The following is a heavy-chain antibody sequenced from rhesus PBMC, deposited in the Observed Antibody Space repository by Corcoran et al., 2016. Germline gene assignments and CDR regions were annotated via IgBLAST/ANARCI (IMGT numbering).Heavy chain of an antibody. CDR2: ISYSGSP. D-gene: IGHD5-30*01. Sequence: QVRLQQWGEGLVKPSETLSLTCAVYGGSISGYYYWSWIRQAPGKGLEWIGYISYSGSPSYNPSLKSRVPISRDTSKNQFSLKLSSVTAADTAVYYCAREGYSGYRYFDYWGQGVLVTVSS. V-gene: IGHV4-122*02. J-gene: IGHJ4*01. CDR3: AREGYSGYRYFDY. CDR1: GGSISGYYY.